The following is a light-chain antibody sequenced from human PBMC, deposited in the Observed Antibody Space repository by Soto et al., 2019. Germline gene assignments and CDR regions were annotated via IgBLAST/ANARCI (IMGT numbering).Light chain of an antibody. CDR2: DAS. CDR3: QPRSNWLLIT. Sequence: IGSTKSPATLSLSKGERATLSCRASQSVSSYLAWYQQKPGQAPRLLIYDASNRATGIPARFSGSGSGTDFTLTISSLEPEDFAVYYCQPRSNWLLITSCHGTRPEIK. V-gene: IGKV3-11*01. J-gene: IGKJ5*01. CDR1: QSVSSY.